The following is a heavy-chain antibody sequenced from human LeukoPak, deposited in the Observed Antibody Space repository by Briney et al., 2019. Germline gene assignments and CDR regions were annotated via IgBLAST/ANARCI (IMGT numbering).Heavy chain of an antibody. D-gene: IGHD6-19*01. V-gene: IGHV4-4*09. J-gene: IGHJ4*02. CDR3: ASTRRAAVAGRFDS. Sequence: SETLSLTCNVSGASMSSNYWSWIRQPPGKGLEWIGYIYHSGNTNYSPSLESRVTMSVDESKNQFSLRVHLVSAADTAVYYCASTRRAAVAGRFDSWGQGTLVTVSS. CDR2: IYHSGNT. CDR1: GASMSSNY.